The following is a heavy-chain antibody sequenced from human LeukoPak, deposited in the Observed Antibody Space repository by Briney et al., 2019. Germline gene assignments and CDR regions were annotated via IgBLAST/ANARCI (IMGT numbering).Heavy chain of an antibody. V-gene: IGHV4-59*12. CDR1: GGSISYYY. J-gene: IGHJ4*02. CDR3: ARARVKRYYYGSGSYFDY. Sequence: PSETLSLTCDVSGGSISYYYWNWVRQPPGKGLDWIGYIYYSGSSDYNPSLKSRVTISVDSSKNQFSLKVNSVTAADTAVYYCARARVKRYYYGSGSYFDYWGQGTLVTVSS. CDR2: IYYSGSS. D-gene: IGHD3-10*01.